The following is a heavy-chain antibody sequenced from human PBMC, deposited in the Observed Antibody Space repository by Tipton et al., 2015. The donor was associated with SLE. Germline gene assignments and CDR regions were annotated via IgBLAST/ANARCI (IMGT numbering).Heavy chain of an antibody. CDR1: GGSISSGGYY. D-gene: IGHD2-8*02. V-gene: IGHV4-61*08. Sequence: TLSLTCTVSGGSISSGGYYWSWIRQPPGKGLEWIGYIYYSGSTYYNPSLKSRVTISVDTSKNQFSLKLSSVTAADTAVYYCASYCTGGVCWGFQHWGQGTLVTVSS. CDR3: ASYCTGGVCWGFQH. J-gene: IGHJ1*01. CDR2: IYYSGST.